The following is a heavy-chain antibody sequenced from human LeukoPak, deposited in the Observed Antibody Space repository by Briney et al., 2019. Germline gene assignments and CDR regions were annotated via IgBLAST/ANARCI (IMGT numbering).Heavy chain of an antibody. CDR3: AGEKGGKGPDAFDI. CDR1: GYTFTSYD. J-gene: IGHJ3*02. CDR2: MNPNSGNT. V-gene: IGHV1-8*01. D-gene: IGHD4-23*01. Sequence: ASVKVSCKASGYTFTSYDINWVRQATGQGLEWMGWMNPNSGNTGYAQKFQGRVTMTRNTSISTAYMELSSLRSEDTAVYYCAGEKGGKGPDAFDIWGQGTMVTVSS.